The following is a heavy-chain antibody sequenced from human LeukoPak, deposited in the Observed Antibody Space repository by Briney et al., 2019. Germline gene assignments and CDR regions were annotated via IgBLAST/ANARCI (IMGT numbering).Heavy chain of an antibody. CDR3: ARDLAAALDY. J-gene: IGHJ4*02. CDR2: IWYDGSNK. CDR1: RFTFSNYG. D-gene: IGHD6-13*01. V-gene: IGHV3-33*08. Sequence: GRSLRLSCAASRFTFSNYGMHWVRQAPGKGLEWVAVIWYDGSNKYYADSVRGRFTLSRDNSKNTLYLQMNSLRAEDTAVYYCARDLAAALDYWGQGTLVTVSS.